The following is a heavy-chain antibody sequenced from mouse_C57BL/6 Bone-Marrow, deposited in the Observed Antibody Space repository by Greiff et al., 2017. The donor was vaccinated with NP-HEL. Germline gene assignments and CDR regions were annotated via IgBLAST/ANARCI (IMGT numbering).Heavy chain of an antibody. CDR3: AREGGAAQATFAY. CDR2: LYPGSGNT. CDR1: GYTFTDHN. J-gene: IGHJ3*01. Sequence: QVQLQQSGAELVRPGASVKLSCKASGYTFTDHNINWVKQRPGQGLEWIARLYPGSGNTYYNEKFMGKATFTADKSSSTAYMQLSSLTSEDSAVYLCAREGGAAQATFAYWGQGTLVTVSA. D-gene: IGHD3-2*02. V-gene: IGHV1-76*01.